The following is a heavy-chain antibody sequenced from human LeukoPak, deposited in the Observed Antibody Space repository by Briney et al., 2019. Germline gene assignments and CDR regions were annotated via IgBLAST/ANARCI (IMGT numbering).Heavy chain of an antibody. CDR2: IYYSGST. Sequence: SETLSLTCTISGGSISHFLWSWIRQPPGKGLEWIGYIYYSGSTKYNPSLKSRVAISIDTSKNQFSLKLSSVTTADTAVYYCARGISDFQHWGQGTLVTVSS. D-gene: IGHD6-19*01. CDR3: ARGISDFQH. J-gene: IGHJ1*01. V-gene: IGHV4-59*01. CDR1: GGSISHFL.